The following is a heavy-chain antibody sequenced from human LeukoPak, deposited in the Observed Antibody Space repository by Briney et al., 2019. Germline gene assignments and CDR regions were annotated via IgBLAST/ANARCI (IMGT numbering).Heavy chain of an antibody. CDR1: GVSISSYY. CDR3: ARFKRAGGWSYFDY. D-gene: IGHD6-19*01. CDR2: IYTSGST. V-gene: IGHV4-4*07. J-gene: IGHJ4*02. Sequence: PSETLSLTCTVSGVSISSYYWSWVRQPAGKGLEWVGRIYTSGSTNYNPSLKSRVTISVDTSKNQFSLKLSSVTAADTAVYYCARFKRAGGWSYFDYWGQGTLVTVSS.